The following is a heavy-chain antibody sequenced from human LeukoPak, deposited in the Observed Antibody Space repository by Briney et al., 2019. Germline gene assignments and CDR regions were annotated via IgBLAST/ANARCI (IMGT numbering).Heavy chain of an antibody. Sequence: ASVKVSCKASGYTFTSYDINWVRQAPGQGLEWMGIINPSSGDTIYTQKFQDRLTMTRDTSTSTVYMELSSLRSEDTAVFYCATVGYSQFFDYWGQGTLVTVSS. D-gene: IGHD5-18*01. J-gene: IGHJ4*02. V-gene: IGHV1-46*01. CDR2: INPSSGDT. CDR3: ATVGYSQFFDY. CDR1: GYTFTSYD.